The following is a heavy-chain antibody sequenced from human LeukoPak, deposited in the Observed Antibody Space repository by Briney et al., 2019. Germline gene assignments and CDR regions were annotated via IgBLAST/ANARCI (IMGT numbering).Heavy chain of an antibody. Sequence: QPGGSLRLSCAASGFTFSSYAMSWARQATGKGLEWVSAIGTAGDTYYPGSVKGRFTISRENAKNSLYLQMNSLRAGDTAVYYCARLAVATENAFDIWGXGTXVTXSS. CDR3: ARLAVATENAFDI. CDR1: GFTFSSYA. J-gene: IGHJ3*02. V-gene: IGHV3-13*01. CDR2: IGTAGDT. D-gene: IGHD6-19*01.